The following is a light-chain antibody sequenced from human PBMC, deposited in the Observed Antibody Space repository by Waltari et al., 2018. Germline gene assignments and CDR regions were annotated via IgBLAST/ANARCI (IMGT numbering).Light chain of an antibody. V-gene: IGKV3-20*01. CDR3: QHYVRLPVT. Sequence: EIVLTHSPGTPSLSPGERVTLSCRASQSVSSALAWYQQKPGQAPRLLIYGASSRATGIPDRFSGSGSGTDFSLTISRLEPEDFAVYYCQHYVRLPVTFGQGTKVEIK. J-gene: IGKJ1*01. CDR1: QSVSSA. CDR2: GAS.